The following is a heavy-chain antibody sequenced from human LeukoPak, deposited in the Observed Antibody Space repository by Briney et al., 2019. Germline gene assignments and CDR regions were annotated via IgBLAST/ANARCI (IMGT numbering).Heavy chain of an antibody. V-gene: IGHV3-53*01. CDR1: GFTVSSNY. D-gene: IGHD3-10*01. CDR3: ASPGAQTYYYYYGMDV. CDR2: IYSGGST. Sequence: GGSLRLSCAASGFTVSSNYMSWVRQAPGKGLEWVSVIYSGGSTYYADSVKGRFTISRDNSKNTLYLQMNSLRAEDTAVYYCASPGAQTYYYYYGMDVWGQGTTVTVSS. J-gene: IGHJ6*02.